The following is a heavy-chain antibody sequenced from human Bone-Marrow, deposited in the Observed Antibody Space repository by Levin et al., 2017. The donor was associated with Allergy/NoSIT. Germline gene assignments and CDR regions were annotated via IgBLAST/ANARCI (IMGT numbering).Heavy chain of an antibody. D-gene: IGHD3-16*01. CDR1: AASMNGRY. CDR3: ARGRMGQYFYTWFDP. Sequence: PSETLSLTCSVSAASMNGRYWSWIRQSPGKGLEWIGTIYYRGSTNYNPSLNSRVTISVDTSKNQFSLKLNSMTAADTAVYYCARGRMGQYFYTWFDPWGQGTLVTVSS. J-gene: IGHJ5*02. CDR2: IYYRGST. V-gene: IGHV4-59*11.